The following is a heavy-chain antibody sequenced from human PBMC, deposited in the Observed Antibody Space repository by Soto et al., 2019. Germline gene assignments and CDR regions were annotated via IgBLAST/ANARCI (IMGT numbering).Heavy chain of an antibody. J-gene: IGHJ1*01. CDR1: CGTISNSIHH. D-gene: IGHD1-26*01. CDR3: ARHGSNTGSYSEYFQH. CDR2: IYYSGNT. V-gene: IGHV4-39*01. Sequence: SETLSLTCTVSCGTISNSIHHCGWLHKPPGKELEWIGGIYYSGNTYYSPSLRSRVTVSVDTSKNQFSLNLNSVTAADTAVYFCARHGSNTGSYSEYFQHWGEGTLVTVSS.